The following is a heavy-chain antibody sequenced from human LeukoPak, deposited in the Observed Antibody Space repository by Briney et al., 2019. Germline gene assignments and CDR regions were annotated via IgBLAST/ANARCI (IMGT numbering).Heavy chain of an antibody. V-gene: IGHV4-61*02. D-gene: IGHD1-26*01. J-gene: IGHJ4*02. Sequence: SETLSLTCTVSGGSISSGSYYRSWIRQPAGKGLEWIGRIYTSGSTNYNPSLKSRVTISVDTSKNQFSLKLTSVTAADTVVYYCARGELKWELRRGVFDYWGQGTLVTVSS. CDR3: ARGELKWELRRGVFDY. CDR1: GGSISSGSYY. CDR2: IYTSGST.